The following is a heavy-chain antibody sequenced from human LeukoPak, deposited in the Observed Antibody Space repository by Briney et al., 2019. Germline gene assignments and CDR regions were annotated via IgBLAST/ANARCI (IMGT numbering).Heavy chain of an antibody. J-gene: IGHJ3*02. CDR2: ISGSGGST. V-gene: IGHV3-23*01. CDR3: AKEGDYYGSGSYRDGFDI. CDR1: GFTFSSYA. Sequence: GGSLRLSCAASGFTFSSYAMSWVRQAPGKGLEWVSAISGSGGSTYYADSVKGRFTISRDSFKNTLYLQMNSLRPEDTAVYYCAKEGDYYGSGSYRDGFDIWGQGTRATVSS. D-gene: IGHD3-10*01.